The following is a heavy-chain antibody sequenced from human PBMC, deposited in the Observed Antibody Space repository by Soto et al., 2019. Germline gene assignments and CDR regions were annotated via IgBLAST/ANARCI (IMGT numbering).Heavy chain of an antibody. D-gene: IGHD3-10*01. CDR1: GDTFNFYT. Sequence: QVQLVQSGAEVKTPESSVKVSCTASGDTFNFYTLRWVRQAPGQGLEWMGRIIPMLGMSNYAQKFQGRVTMIADKSTRTVYMVLSGLRSEYTALYYCATNYGLGSTHFDNWGQGTLVTVSS. J-gene: IGHJ4*02. CDR2: IIPMLGMS. V-gene: IGHV1-69*02. CDR3: ATNYGLGSTHFDN.